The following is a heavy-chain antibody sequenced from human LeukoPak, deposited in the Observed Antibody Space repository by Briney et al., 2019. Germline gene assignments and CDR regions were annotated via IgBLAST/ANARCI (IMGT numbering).Heavy chain of an antibody. V-gene: IGHV3-23*01. Sequence: PGGSLRLSCAASGFTFSNYAMSWVRQAPGKGLEWVSTITNSGSNTYYADSVKGRLTISRDNSKNTLYLQMSSLRAEDTAVYYCAKGFGSLDYWGQGTLVTVSS. D-gene: IGHD3-10*01. CDR3: AKGFGSLDY. J-gene: IGHJ4*02. CDR2: ITNSGSNT. CDR1: GFTFSNYA.